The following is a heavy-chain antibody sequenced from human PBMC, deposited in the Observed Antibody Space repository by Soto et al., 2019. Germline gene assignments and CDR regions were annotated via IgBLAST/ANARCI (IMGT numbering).Heavy chain of an antibody. Sequence: QVHLVQSGGEVKKPGASVKVSCKASGYTLKNYGIGWVRQAPGLGPEWVGWINVDNGDTKYAEKIQGRVTLTTDTSTSTAYMELRNLRSDDTAFYYCARSRYYFDYWGQGTLVTVSS. J-gene: IGHJ4*02. CDR2: INVDNGDT. CDR3: ARSRYYFDY. CDR1: GYTLKNYG. V-gene: IGHV1-18*01.